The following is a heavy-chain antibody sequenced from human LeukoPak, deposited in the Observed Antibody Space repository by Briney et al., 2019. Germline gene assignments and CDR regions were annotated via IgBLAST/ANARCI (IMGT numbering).Heavy chain of an antibody. J-gene: IGHJ3*02. V-gene: IGHV1-8*01. Sequence: GASVKVSCKASGYTFTSYDINWVRHATGQGLELVGWMNPNSGNTGYAQKFQGRVTMTRNTSISTAYMELSSLRSEDTAVYYCARGSIFRIFRAFDIWGQGTMVTVSS. D-gene: IGHD3-9*01. CDR1: GYTFTSYD. CDR3: ARGSIFRIFRAFDI. CDR2: MNPNSGNT.